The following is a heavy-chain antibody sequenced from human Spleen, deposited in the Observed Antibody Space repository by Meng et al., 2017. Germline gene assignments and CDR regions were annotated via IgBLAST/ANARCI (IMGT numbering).Heavy chain of an antibody. Sequence: ESRPVLVNPAPTLSPTCMVSGGSISSSNSYWDWLRQPPGKGLEWIGAIYHSGSTSYNPSLQSRVTMFVDTSKNQFSLMLTSVTATDTAVYYCARRRGGSGRDCWGQGTLVTVSS. CDR1: GGSISSSNSY. CDR3: ARRRGGSGRDC. V-gene: IGHV4-39*01. J-gene: IGHJ4*02. D-gene: IGHD3-10*01. CDR2: IYHSGST.